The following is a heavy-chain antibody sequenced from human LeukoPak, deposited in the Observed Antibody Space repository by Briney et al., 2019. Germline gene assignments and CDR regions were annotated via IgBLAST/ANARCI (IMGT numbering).Heavy chain of an antibody. CDR1: GFTFSDYY. D-gene: IGHD4/OR15-4a*01. J-gene: IGHJ6*02. CDR3: ARRVPLYGMDV. CDR2: INVDVSVT. V-gene: IGHV3-11*03. Sequence: PGGSLRLSCAASGFTFSDYYMSWIRQAPGKGLEWVSKINVDVSVTHYTQSVKGRFTISRDNAQNSLFLQMNSLRAEDTALYYCARRVPLYGMDVWGQGTTVTVSS.